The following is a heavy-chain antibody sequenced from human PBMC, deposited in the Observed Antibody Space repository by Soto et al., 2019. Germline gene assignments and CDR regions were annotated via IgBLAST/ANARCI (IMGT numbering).Heavy chain of an antibody. J-gene: IGHJ3*02. V-gene: IGHV4-39*01. D-gene: IGHD6-6*01. Sequence: SETLSLTCTVSGGSISSSSYYWGWIRQPPGKGLEWIGSIYYRGSTYYNPSLKSRVTISVDTSKNQFSLKLSSVTAADTAVYYCARLLSSSSAFDIWGQGTMVTVAS. CDR2: IYYRGST. CDR1: GGSISSSSYY. CDR3: ARLLSSSSAFDI.